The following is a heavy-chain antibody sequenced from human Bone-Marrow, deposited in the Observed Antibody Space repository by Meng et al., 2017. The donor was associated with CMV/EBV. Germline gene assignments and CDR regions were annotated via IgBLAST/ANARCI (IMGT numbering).Heavy chain of an antibody. D-gene: IGHD6-19*01. V-gene: IGHV1-2*02. CDR1: GYTVTDYY. J-gene: IGHJ4*02. Sequence: QGPLVQLGAEVKKPGASVKVSCKASGYTVTDYYIHWVRQAPGQWLEWMGWINPNDDTNYAQNFQGRVTMTRDMSINTVYMELSRLTSDDTAVYYCARSSGWSRFHYWSLGTLVTVSS. CDR3: ARSSGWSRFHY. CDR2: INPNDDT.